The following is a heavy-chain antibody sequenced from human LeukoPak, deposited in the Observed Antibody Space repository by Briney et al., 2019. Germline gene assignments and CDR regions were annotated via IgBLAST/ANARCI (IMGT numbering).Heavy chain of an antibody. CDR3: TRFTGYTYGYVY. Sequence: GGSLRLSCAAPGFTVSNTYMSWVRQAPGKGLEWVSVIYSGGTTSYADSVKGRFTISRDDSKNTLYLQMNTLRAEDTAVYYCTRFTGYTYGYVYWGQGTLVTVSS. D-gene: IGHD5-18*01. J-gene: IGHJ4*02. V-gene: IGHV3-66*01. CDR1: GFTVSNTY. CDR2: IYSGGTT.